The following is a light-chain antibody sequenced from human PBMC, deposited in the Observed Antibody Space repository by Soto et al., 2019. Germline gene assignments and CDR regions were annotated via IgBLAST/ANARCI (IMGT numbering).Light chain of an antibody. J-gene: IGLJ2*01. CDR1: FSNVGINT. CDR3: ASWDDSLNGVV. CDR2: SDN. V-gene: IGLV1-44*01. Sequence: QSVLTQPPSASGTPGQRVTISCSGSFSNVGINTVNWYQQLPGTAPKLLIYSDNQRPSGVPDRFSGSKSGTSASLAISGLQSGDAAEYYCASWDDSLNGVVFGGGTKLTVL.